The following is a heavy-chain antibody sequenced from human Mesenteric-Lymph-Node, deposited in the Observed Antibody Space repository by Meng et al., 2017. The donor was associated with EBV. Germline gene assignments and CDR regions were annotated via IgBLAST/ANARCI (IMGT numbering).Heavy chain of an antibody. CDR1: GGPIGSYA. D-gene: IGHD3-22*01. J-gene: IGHJ4*02. V-gene: IGHV4-59*01. Sequence: LQGSGPDMAEASETLSLSCVGSGGPIGSYAWGWIRQRQGMGLEWIWFVYYTERTNAHPPQGSRITTSFAPAKTKFSLNLILMSAAAAAVYYCARGDDSNGYGDYWGQGTLVTVSS. CDR3: ARGDDSNGYGDY. CDR2: VYYTERT.